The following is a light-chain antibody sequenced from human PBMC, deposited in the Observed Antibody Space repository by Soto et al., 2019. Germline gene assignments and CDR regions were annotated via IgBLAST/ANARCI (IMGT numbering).Light chain of an antibody. J-gene: IGKJ5*01. CDR3: QQYNSFSLIT. Sequence: DTQMTQSPSTLSASVGDTVTITCRASQSISRWLAWYQQKPGKAPKILISDASIVENGVPSRFSGTGSGTEFTLTISNLQPDDFATYFCQQYNSFSLITFGQGTRLEIK. CDR2: DAS. CDR1: QSISRW. V-gene: IGKV1-5*01.